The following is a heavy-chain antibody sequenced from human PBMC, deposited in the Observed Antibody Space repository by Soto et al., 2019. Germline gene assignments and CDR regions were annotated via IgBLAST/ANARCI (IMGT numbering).Heavy chain of an antibody. D-gene: IGHD6-13*01. V-gene: IGHV1-69*13. CDR2: IIPIFGTA. CDR3: ARPKQQPVHYYYYYGMDV. CDR1: GGTFSSYA. Sequence: ASVKVSCKASGGTFSSYAISWVRQAPGQGLEWMGGIIPIFGTANYAQKFQGRVTITADESTSTAYMELSSLRSEDTAVYYCARPKQQPVHYYYYYGMDVWGQGTTVTVSS. J-gene: IGHJ6*02.